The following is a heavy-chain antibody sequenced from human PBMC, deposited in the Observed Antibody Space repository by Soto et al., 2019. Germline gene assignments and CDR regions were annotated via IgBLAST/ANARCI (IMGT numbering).Heavy chain of an antibody. CDR3: AREIELARQRQVVFAF. CDR1: GGTFSSYA. CDR2: IIPIFGTA. Sequence: GASVKVSCKASGGTFSSYAISWVRQAPGQGLEWMGGIIPIFGTANYAQKFQGRVTITADESTSTAYMELSSLRSEDTAVYYCAREIELARQRQVVFAFWGQGKMVTVPS. D-gene: IGHD3-10*01. J-gene: IGHJ3*01. V-gene: IGHV1-69*13.